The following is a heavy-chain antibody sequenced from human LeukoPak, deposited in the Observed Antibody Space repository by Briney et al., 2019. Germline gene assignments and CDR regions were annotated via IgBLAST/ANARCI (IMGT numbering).Heavy chain of an antibody. V-gene: IGHV3-13*01. J-gene: IGHJ4*02. CDR1: GFTFSSYD. D-gene: IGHD3-10*01. CDR2: IGADGNT. Sequence: PGGSLRLSCAASGFTFSSYDMHWVRQLTGKGLEWVSFIGADGNTYYPGSVKGRFTISRENAKNSLYLQMNSLRAGDTAVYYCARGYYGSGSSFDYWGQGTLVTVSS. CDR3: ARGYYGSGSSFDY.